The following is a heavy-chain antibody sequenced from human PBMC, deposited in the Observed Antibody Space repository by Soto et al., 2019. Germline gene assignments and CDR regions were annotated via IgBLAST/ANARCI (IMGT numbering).Heavy chain of an antibody. CDR2: ISPNNGNT. Sequence: QVQLVQSGPEVQKIGASVKVSCKASAYKFISYGINWVRQAPGQGLEWMGWISPNNGNTDYAQKFQGRVTMTTDTSTGTAYMELRSLRSDDTAVYYCTRSVSARENYWGQGTLFTVSS. CDR3: TRSVSARENY. V-gene: IGHV1-18*01. CDR1: AYKFISYG. J-gene: IGHJ4*02. D-gene: IGHD6-25*01.